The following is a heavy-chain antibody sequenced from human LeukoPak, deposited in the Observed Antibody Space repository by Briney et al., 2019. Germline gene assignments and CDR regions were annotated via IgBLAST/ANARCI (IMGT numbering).Heavy chain of an antibody. CDR3: ARASDSSGFFDY. CDR2: ISYDGSNK. Sequence: GGSLGLSCAASGFTFSSYAMHWVRQAPGKGLEWVAVISYDGSNKYYADSVKGRFTISRDNSKNTLYLQMNSLRAEDTAVYYCARASDSSGFFDYWGQGTLVTVSS. CDR1: GFTFSSYA. V-gene: IGHV3-30-3*01. J-gene: IGHJ4*02. D-gene: IGHD3-22*01.